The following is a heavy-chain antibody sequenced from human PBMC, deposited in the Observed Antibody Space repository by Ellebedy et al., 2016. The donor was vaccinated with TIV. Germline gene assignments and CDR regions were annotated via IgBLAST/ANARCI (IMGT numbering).Heavy chain of an antibody. CDR2: INPNSGGT. V-gene: IGHV1-2*02. Sequence: AASVKVSCKASGYTFTGYYMHWVRQAPGQGLEWMGWINPNSGGTNYAQKFQGRVTMTRDTSISTAYMELSRLRSDDTAVYYCARSVTTDLYYFDYWGQGTLVTVSS. J-gene: IGHJ4*02. D-gene: IGHD4-17*01. CDR1: GYTFTGYY. CDR3: ARSVTTDLYYFDY.